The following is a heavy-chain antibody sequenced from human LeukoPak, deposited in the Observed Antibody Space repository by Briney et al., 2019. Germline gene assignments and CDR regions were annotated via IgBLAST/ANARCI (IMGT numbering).Heavy chain of an antibody. CDR1: GGSITSVSYY. V-gene: IGHV4-61*02. Sequence: TSETLSLTCTVSGGSITSVSYYWSWIRQPAGKGLEWIGRIYANGNTNYNPSLNSRVTMSVDMSKNQFSLKLTSVTVADTAVYYCARACINCYDAFDIWGQGTMVTVSS. CDR3: ARACINCYDAFDI. CDR2: IYANGNT. D-gene: IGHD2-8*01. J-gene: IGHJ3*02.